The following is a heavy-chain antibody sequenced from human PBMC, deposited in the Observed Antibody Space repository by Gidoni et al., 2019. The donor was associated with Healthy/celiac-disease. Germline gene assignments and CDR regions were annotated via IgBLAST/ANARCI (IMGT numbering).Heavy chain of an antibody. J-gene: IGHJ4*02. CDR3: ARDSWGSSFKGYYFDY. V-gene: IGHV6-1*01. CDR2: KYYRSKWYN. CDR1: GASVSSTRAA. Sequence: QVQLQQSGPGLVKPSQTLSLTCSISGASVSSTRAAWNWIRQSPSRGLEWLGRKYYRSKWYNDYAVSVKSRITINPDTSKNQFSLQLNSVTPEDTAVYYCARDSWGSSFKGYYFDYWGQGTLVTVSS. D-gene: IGHD6-13*01.